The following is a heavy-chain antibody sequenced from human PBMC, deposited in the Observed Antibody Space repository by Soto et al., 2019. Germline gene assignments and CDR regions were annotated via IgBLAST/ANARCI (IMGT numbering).Heavy chain of an antibody. CDR3: ARNELRFFGVVPRPYYYYGMDV. J-gene: IGHJ6*02. CDR2: INHSGST. D-gene: IGHD3-3*01. CDR1: GGSFSGYY. V-gene: IGHV4-34*01. Sequence: SETLSLTCAVYGGSFSGYYWSWIRQPPGKGLEWIGEINHSGSTNYNPSLKSRVTISVDTSKNQFSLKLSSVTAADTAVYYCARNELRFFGVVPRPYYYYGMDVWGQGTTVTVS.